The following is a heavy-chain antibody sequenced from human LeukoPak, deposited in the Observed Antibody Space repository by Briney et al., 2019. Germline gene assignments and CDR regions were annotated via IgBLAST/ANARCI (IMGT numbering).Heavy chain of an antibody. CDR3: ARDLGGSGNYYTNDAFDI. CDR2: ISSSSSYI. V-gene: IGHV3-21*01. J-gene: IGHJ3*02. Sequence: GGSLRLSCAASGFIFRSYSMNWVRQAPGKGLEWVSSISSSSSYIYYADSVKGRFTVSRDNAKNSLYLQMNSLRAEDTAVYYCARDLGGSGNYYTNDAFDIWGQGTMVTVSS. CDR1: GFIFRSYS. D-gene: IGHD3-10*01.